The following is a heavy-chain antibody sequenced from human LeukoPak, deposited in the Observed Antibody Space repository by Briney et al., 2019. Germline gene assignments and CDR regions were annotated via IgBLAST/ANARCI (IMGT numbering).Heavy chain of an antibody. CDR2: ISWNSGSI. J-gene: IGHJ6*02. Sequence: GRSLRLSCAASGFTFDDYAMHWVRQAPGKGLEWVSGISWNSGSIGYADSVKGRFTISRDNAKNSLYLQMNSLRAEDTALYYCAKAPAGKWLIPYYYYGMDVWGQGTTVTVSS. V-gene: IGHV3-9*01. D-gene: IGHD6-19*01. CDR1: GFTFDDYA. CDR3: AKAPAGKWLIPYYYYGMDV.